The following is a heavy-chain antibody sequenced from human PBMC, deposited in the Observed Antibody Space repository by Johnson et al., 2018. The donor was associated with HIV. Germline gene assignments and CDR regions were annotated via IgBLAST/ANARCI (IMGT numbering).Heavy chain of an antibody. V-gene: IGHV3-30*02. CDR2: IRYDGSNK. J-gene: IGHJ3*02. D-gene: IGHD3-22*01. CDR1: GFTFSSYG. Sequence: QVQLVESGGGVVQPGGSLRLSCVAPGFTFSSYGMHWVRQAPGKGLEWVAFIRYDGSNKYYADSVKGQFTISRDNSKNTLYLQMNSLRAEDTAVYYCAKDVGNYWPNAFDIWGQGTTVTVSS. CDR3: AKDVGNYWPNAFDI.